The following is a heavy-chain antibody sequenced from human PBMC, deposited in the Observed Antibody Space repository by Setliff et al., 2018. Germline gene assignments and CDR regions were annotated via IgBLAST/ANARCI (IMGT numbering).Heavy chain of an antibody. CDR3: TKDRSDSGYAGFDY. J-gene: IGHJ4*02. CDR1: GFNLDEFA. CDR2: ISWDGSST. V-gene: IGHV3-43D*04. Sequence: QPGGSLRLSCVGSGFNLDEFAMHWVRQAPGKGLEWVSFISWDGSSTSYADSVTGRFTISRDNSKVSLFLEMNSLTTEDTALYYCTKDRSDSGYAGFDYWGQGSQVTVSS. D-gene: IGHD5-12*01.